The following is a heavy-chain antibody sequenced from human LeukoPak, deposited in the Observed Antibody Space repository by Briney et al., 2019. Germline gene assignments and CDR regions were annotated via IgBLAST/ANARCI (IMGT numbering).Heavy chain of an antibody. J-gene: IGHJ4*02. CDR3: ARGLVATRY. D-gene: IGHD5-12*01. V-gene: IGHV3-48*03. CDR1: GFTFSSYE. Sequence: PGGSLRLSCAASGFTFSSYEMNWVRQAPGKGLEWVSYISSSGRTTHYAESVKGRFTISRDNAKNSLYLQMNSLRAEDTAVYYCARGLVATRYWGQGTLVTVSS. CDR2: ISSSGRTT.